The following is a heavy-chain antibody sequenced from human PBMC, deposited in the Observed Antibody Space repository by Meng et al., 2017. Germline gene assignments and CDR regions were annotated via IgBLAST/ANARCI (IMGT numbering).Heavy chain of an antibody. D-gene: IGHD1-7*01. CDR2: IYYSGGT. Sequence: GEVRGWGPGLWRRSETLSLTCTVSGGSVSSGIYYWSWIRQPPGKGLEWIGYIYYSGGTNYNPSLKSRVTISVDTSKNQFSLKLSSVTAADTAVYYCARVKITGTTRSIDYWGQGTLVTVSS. V-gene: IGHV4-61*01. CDR1: GGSVSSGIYY. J-gene: IGHJ4*02. CDR3: ARVKITGTTRSIDY.